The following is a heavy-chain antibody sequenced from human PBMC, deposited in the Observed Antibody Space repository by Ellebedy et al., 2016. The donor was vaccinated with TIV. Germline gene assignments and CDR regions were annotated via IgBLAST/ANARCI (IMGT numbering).Heavy chain of an antibody. CDR3: ARGFCPTSNCYAASDF. J-gene: IGHJ4*02. D-gene: IGHD2-2*01. CDR2: VNSVSTSM. Sequence: GESLKISCAVSGFPFSSYNMNWIRQAPGKGLEWVSAVNSVSTSMFYADSVKGRFTVSRDNAKNSLYLQMNNLRAEDTAVYYCARGFCPTSNCYAASDFWGQGTLVTVSS. V-gene: IGHV3-21*01. CDR1: GFPFSSYN.